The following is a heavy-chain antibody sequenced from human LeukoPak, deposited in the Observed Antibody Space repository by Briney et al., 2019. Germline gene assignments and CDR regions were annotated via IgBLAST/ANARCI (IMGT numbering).Heavy chain of an antibody. CDR3: AKRRTTVITMDYFDY. V-gene: IGHV3-23*01. J-gene: IGHJ4*02. CDR2: ISGGTGTP. CDR1: GFTFSNYA. Sequence: GGSLSLSCAASGFTFSNYAMSWVRQAPGKGLEWVSGISGGTGTPFYADSVKGRFTISRDNSKNTLYPQMSSLRGEDTAVYFCAKRRTTVITMDYFDYWGQGTLVTVSS. D-gene: IGHD4-17*01.